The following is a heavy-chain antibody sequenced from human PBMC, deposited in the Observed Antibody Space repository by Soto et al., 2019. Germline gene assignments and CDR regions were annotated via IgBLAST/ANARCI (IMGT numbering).Heavy chain of an antibody. J-gene: IGHJ4*02. V-gene: IGHV4-61*01. CDR2: VYHTRRT. D-gene: IGHD3-3*01. Sequence: QVQLQESGPGLVKPSETLSLTCTVSGGSFKSGSYSWSWIRQPPGKGLEWIGYVYHTRRTSYNPALKSRVYISMDTSKNQFSLNLDSVTAADTAVYFCARDFAYFDSWGQGTLVTVSS. CDR3: ARDFAYFDS. CDR1: GGSFKSGSYS.